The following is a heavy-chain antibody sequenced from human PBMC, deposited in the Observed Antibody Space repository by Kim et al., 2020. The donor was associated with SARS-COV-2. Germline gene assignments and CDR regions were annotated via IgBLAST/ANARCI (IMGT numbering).Heavy chain of an antibody. V-gene: IGHV3-9*01. D-gene: IGHD3-3*01. CDR3: AKDRYYDFWSGYYGFDY. J-gene: IGHJ4*02. Sequence: VKGRFTISRDNAKNSLYLQMNSLRAEDTALYYCAKDRYYDFWSGYYGFDYWGQGTLVTVSS.